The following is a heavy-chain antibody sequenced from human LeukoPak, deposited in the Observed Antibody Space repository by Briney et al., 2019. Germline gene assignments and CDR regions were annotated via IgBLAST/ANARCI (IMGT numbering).Heavy chain of an antibody. CDR1: GFTFDDYA. Sequence: PGGSLRLSCAASGFTFDDYAMSWVRQAPGKGLEWVSAISGTGGSAYYADSVKGRFTLSRDNSKNTLYLQMKSLRAEDTAVYYCARGGYSSRVDYWGQGTQVTVSS. CDR2: ISGTGGSA. D-gene: IGHD2-2*01. J-gene: IGHJ4*02. CDR3: ARGGYSSRVDY. V-gene: IGHV3-23*01.